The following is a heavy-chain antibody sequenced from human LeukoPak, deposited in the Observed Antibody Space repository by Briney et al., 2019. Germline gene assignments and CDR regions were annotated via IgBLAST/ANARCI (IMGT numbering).Heavy chain of an antibody. CDR1: GGSISSYY. CDR3: AREVLGYDFWSGYLDV. Sequence: SETLSLTCTVSGGSISSYYWSWIRQPAGKGLEWIGRIYTSGSTNYNPPLKSRVTMSVDTSKNQFSLKLSSVTAADTAVYYCAREVLGYDFWSGYLDVWGKGTTVTVSS. CDR2: IYTSGST. V-gene: IGHV4-4*07. J-gene: IGHJ6*04. D-gene: IGHD3-3*01.